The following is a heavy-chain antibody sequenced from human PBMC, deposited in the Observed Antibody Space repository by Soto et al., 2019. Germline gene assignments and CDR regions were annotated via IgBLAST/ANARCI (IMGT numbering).Heavy chain of an antibody. V-gene: IGHV3-23*01. J-gene: IGHJ2*01. CDR3: AKLGGYCSPTTCPIPWYFDV. D-gene: IGHD2-2*03. Sequence: EVQLLESGGGLVQSGGSLRLSCAASGFPFSSYAMSWVRQAPGKGLEWVTIMSGSGGETYYADSVKGRFTISRDNSKNTLYLQVNSLTAEDTAVYYCAKLGGYCSPTTCPIPWYFDVWGRGTLVTVSS. CDR2: MSGSGGET. CDR1: GFPFSSYA.